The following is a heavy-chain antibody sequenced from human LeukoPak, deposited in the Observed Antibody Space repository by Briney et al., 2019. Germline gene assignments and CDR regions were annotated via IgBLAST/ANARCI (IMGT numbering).Heavy chain of an antibody. CDR1: GGSISSYY. CDR3: ARGNYYDSSGYPNFDY. Sequence: SETLSLTCTVSGGSISSYYWSWIRQPPGKGLEWIGYIYYSGSTNYNPSLKSRVTISVDTSKNQFSPKLSSVTAADTAVYYCARGNYYDSSGYPNFDYWGQGTLVTVSS. J-gene: IGHJ4*02. V-gene: IGHV4-59*01. D-gene: IGHD3-22*01. CDR2: IYYSGST.